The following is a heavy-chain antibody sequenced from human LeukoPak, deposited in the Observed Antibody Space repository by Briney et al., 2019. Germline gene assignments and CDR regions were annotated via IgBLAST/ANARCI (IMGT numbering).Heavy chain of an antibody. CDR3: ARRSGSSGYYYANWFDP. CDR1: GGSISSGDYY. V-gene: IGHV4-30-4*01. Sequence: SETLSLTCTVSGGSISSGDYYWSWIRQPPGKGLEWIGYIYYSGSTYYNPSLKSRVTISVDTSKNQFSLKLSSVTAADTAVYYCARRSGSSGYYYANWFDPWGQGTLVTVSS. D-gene: IGHD3-22*01. CDR2: IYYSGST. J-gene: IGHJ5*02.